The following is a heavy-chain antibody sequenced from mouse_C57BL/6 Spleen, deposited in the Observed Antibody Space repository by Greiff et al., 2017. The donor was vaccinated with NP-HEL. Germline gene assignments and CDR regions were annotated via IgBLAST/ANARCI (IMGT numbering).Heavy chain of an antibody. J-gene: IGHJ4*01. CDR1: GFSLTSYA. V-gene: IGHV2-9-1*01. CDR2: IWTGGGT. Sequence: QVQLQQSGPGLVAPSQTLSITCTVSGFSLTSYAISWVRQPPGKGLEWLGVIWTGGGTNYNSALKSSLSLIKDNSKSQVFLKMNSLRTDDTARYYCARHDYSSSYYAMDYWGQGTSVTVSS. D-gene: IGHD1-1*01. CDR3: ARHDYSSSYYAMDY.